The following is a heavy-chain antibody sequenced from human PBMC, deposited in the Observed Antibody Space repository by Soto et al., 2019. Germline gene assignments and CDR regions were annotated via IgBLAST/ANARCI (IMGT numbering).Heavy chain of an antibody. J-gene: IGHJ4*02. D-gene: IGHD3-22*01. CDR2: IVPMFGTA. CDR3: ARGDYYDSRGYYFFF. V-gene: IGHV1-69*01. CDR1: GGTFSRYA. Sequence: QVQLVQSGAEVKKPGSSVKVSCKASGGTFSRYALSWVRQAPGQGPEWMGGIVPMFGTANYAQKFQGRVTITADESTSTVYMELSSLRSEDTAVYYCARGDYYDSRGYYFFFWGQGTLVTVSS.